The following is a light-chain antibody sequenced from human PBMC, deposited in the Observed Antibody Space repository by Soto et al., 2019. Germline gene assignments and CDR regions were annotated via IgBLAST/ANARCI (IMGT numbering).Light chain of an antibody. CDR1: SSDVGGYNY. CDR2: EVS. Sequence: QSVLTQPASVSGSPGQSITISCTGTSSDVGGYNYVSWYQQHPGNAPKLMIYEVSKRPSGVSNRFSGSKSGNTASLTISGLQAEDEADYYCSSYTSSSTQVFGTGTKLTVL. J-gene: IGLJ1*01. V-gene: IGLV2-14*01. CDR3: SSYTSSSTQV.